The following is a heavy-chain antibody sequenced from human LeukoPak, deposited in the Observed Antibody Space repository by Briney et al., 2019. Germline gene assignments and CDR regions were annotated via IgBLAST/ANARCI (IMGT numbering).Heavy chain of an antibody. CDR1: GGTFSSYA. CDR2: IIPILGIA. D-gene: IGHD3-3*01. Sequence: RRASVKVSCKASGGTFSSYAISWVRQAPGQGLEWMGRIIPILGIANYAQKFQGRVTITADKSTSTAYMELSSLRSEDTAVYYCATRTPSRFLEWLSLYAGPYYYMDVWGKGTTVTVSS. J-gene: IGHJ6*03. V-gene: IGHV1-69*04. CDR3: ATRTPSRFLEWLSLYAGPYYYMDV.